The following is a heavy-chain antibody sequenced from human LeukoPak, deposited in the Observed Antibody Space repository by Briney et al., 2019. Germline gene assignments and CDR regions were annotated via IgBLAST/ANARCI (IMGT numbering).Heavy chain of an antibody. CDR2: ISGSGGST. J-gene: IGHJ6*03. Sequence: GGSLRLSCAASGFTFSSYAMSWVRQAPGKGLEWVSAISGSGGSTYYADSVKGRFTISRDNSKNTLYLQMNSLRAEDTAVYYCAKDQPGYSYGHDYYYYYMDVWGKGTTVTVSS. D-gene: IGHD5-18*01. V-gene: IGHV3-23*01. CDR1: GFTFSSYA. CDR3: AKDQPGYSYGHDYYYYYMDV.